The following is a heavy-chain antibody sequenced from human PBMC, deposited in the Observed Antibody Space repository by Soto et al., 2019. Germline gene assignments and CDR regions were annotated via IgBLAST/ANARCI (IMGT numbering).Heavy chain of an antibody. CDR1: GGSISNVGYF. J-gene: IGHJ5*02. Sequence: QVQLQESGPGLVKPSQTLSLTCTVSGGSISNVGYFWSWIRQPPGKGLEWIGFIYHTGTTYYNSCLRSRVSISIDTSKSQFSLKLSSVTAADTAVYYCARVMAAMQNWLDPWGQGTLVTVSP. CDR2: IYHTGTT. V-gene: IGHV4-30-4*01. D-gene: IGHD2-2*01. CDR3: ARVMAAMQNWLDP.